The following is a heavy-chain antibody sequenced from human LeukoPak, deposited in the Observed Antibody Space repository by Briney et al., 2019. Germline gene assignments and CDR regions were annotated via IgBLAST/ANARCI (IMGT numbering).Heavy chain of an antibody. CDR3: GKEGGA. V-gene: IGHV3-23*01. Sequence: GGSLRLSCAASGFRFSDFTMTWVRQAPGKGPEWVSAIGGRGGSTYYADSLGGRFTISRDNSKDMVYLQMNSLKVEDMATYYCGKEGGAWGQGTLVTVSS. CDR1: GFRFSDFT. D-gene: IGHD3-16*01. J-gene: IGHJ5*02. CDR2: IGGRGGST.